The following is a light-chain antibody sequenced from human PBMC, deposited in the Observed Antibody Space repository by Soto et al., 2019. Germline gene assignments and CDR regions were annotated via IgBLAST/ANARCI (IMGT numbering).Light chain of an antibody. Sequence: QSVLTQPPSASGTPGQRVTISCSGSSSNIGTYTVSWYQHLPGTAPKLLIYSNNHRPSGVPDRFSGSKSDTSASLAISGLQSEDEADYYCAAWDDSLNAPYVFGTGTKVTVL. J-gene: IGLJ1*01. CDR2: SNN. CDR3: AAWDDSLNAPYV. CDR1: SSNIGTYT. V-gene: IGLV1-44*01.